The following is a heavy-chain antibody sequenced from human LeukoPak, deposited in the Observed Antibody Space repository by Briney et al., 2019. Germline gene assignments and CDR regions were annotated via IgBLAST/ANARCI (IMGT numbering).Heavy chain of an antibody. CDR3: ARDLGSGSVFDY. V-gene: IGHV3-30-3*01. Sequence: GGSLRLSCAASGFTFSSYAMHWVRQAPGKGLEWVAVISYDGSNKYYADSVKGRFTISRDNSKNTLYLQMNSLRAEDTAVYYCARDLGSGSVFDYWGQGTLVTVSS. CDR1: GFTFSSYA. CDR2: ISYDGSNK. J-gene: IGHJ4*02. D-gene: IGHD1-26*01.